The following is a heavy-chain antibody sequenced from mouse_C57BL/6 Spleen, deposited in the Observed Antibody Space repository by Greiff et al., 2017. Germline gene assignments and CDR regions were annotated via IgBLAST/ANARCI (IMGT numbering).Heavy chain of an antibody. CDR1: GYTFTSYG. Sequence: QVQLQQSGAELARPGASVKLSCKASGYTFTSYGISWVKQRTGQGLEWIGENYPRSGNTYYNEKFKGKATLTADKSSSTAYMELRSLTSEDSAVYFCASYGGLLRSFSWYFDVWGTGTTVTVSS. D-gene: IGHD1-1*01. CDR2: NYPRSGNT. J-gene: IGHJ1*03. V-gene: IGHV1-81*01. CDR3: ASYGGLLRSFSWYFDV.